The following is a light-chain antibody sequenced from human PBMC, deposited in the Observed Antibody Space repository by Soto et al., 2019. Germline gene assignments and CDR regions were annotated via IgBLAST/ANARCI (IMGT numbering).Light chain of an antibody. V-gene: IGKV3-20*01. CDR3: QQYGSSPKLT. Sequence: EIVLTQSPGTLSLSPGERATLSCRASQSVSSSYLAWYQQKPGQAPRLLIYGASSRATGIPDRFSGSGSGTDFTLTISRLEPEDFAVYYCQQYGSSPKLTCGGGTKV. J-gene: IGKJ4*01. CDR1: QSVSSSY. CDR2: GAS.